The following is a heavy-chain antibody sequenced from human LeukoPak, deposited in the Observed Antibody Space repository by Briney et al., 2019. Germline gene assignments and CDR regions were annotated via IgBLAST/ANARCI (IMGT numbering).Heavy chain of an antibody. CDR3: AKARGYYDSSGYLVNYYFDY. Sequence: GGSLRLSCAASGFTFSSYWMSWVRQAPGKGLEWVANIKQDGSEKYYVDSVKGRFTISRDNSKNTLYLQMNSLRAEDTAVYYCAKARGYYDSSGYLVNYYFDYWGQGTLVTVSS. V-gene: IGHV3-7*03. J-gene: IGHJ4*02. CDR2: IKQDGSEK. CDR1: GFTFSSYW. D-gene: IGHD3-22*01.